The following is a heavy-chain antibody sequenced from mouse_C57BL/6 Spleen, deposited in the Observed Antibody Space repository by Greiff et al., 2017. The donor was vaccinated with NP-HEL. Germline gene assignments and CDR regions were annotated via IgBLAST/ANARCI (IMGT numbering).Heavy chain of an antibody. V-gene: IGHV1-82*01. Sequence: VQLQQSGPELVKPGASVKISCKASGYAFSSSWMNWVKQRPGKGLEWIGRIYPGDGDTNYNGKFKGTATLTADKSSSTAYMQLSSLTSEDAAVYFCVRWGLRGVDYWGQGTTLTVSS. CDR1: GYAFSSSW. J-gene: IGHJ2*01. D-gene: IGHD2-4*01. CDR3: VRWGLRGVDY. CDR2: IYPGDGDT.